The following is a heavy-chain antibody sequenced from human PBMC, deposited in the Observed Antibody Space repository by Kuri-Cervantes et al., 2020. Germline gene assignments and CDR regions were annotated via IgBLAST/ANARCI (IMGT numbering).Heavy chain of an antibody. D-gene: IGHD2-2*01. V-gene: IGHV4-34*01. Sequence: SETLSLTCAVYGGSFSGYHWSWIRQPPGKGLEWIGEINHSGSTNYNPSLKSRVTISVDTSKNQFSLKLSSVTAADTAVYFCARGSEYHDAFDIWGQGTMVTVSS. CDR3: ARGSEYHDAFDI. CDR1: GGSFSGYH. J-gene: IGHJ3*02. CDR2: INHSGST.